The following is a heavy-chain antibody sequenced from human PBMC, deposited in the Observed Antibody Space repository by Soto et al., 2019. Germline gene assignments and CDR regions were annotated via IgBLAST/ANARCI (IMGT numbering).Heavy chain of an antibody. CDR3: ARDQAGSGSYSLYYYYYGMDV. J-gene: IGHJ6*02. CDR2: IYYSGST. D-gene: IGHD3-10*01. CDR1: GGSISSGDYY. V-gene: IGHV4-30-4*01. Sequence: KTSETLSLTCTVSGGSISSGDYYWSWIRQPPGKGLEWIGYIYYSGSTYYNPSLKSRVTISVDTSKNQFSLKLSSVTAADTAVYYCARDQAGSGSYSLYYYYYGMDVWGQGTTVTVSS.